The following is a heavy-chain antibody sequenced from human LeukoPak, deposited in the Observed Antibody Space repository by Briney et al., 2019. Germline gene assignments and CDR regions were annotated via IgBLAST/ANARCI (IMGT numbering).Heavy chain of an antibody. Sequence: PGGSLRLSCAASGFTFTSYWMTWVRQAPGKGLEWVTSMDIDGSAKYYMDSVKGRFTISRDNAKNLVFLQMNSVRAEDTAVYYCGRMRPGDADYWGQGTLVTVSS. CDR2: MDIDGSAK. J-gene: IGHJ4*02. V-gene: IGHV3-7*01. CDR3: GRMRPGDADY. D-gene: IGHD1-26*01. CDR1: GFTFTSYW.